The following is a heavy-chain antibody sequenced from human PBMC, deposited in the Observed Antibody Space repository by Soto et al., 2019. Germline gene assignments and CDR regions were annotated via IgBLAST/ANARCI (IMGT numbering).Heavy chain of an antibody. CDR2: ISSSSYI. CDR1: GFTFSSYS. V-gene: IGHV3-21*01. CDR3: ARDQDFWSGYFPPWLGP. D-gene: IGHD3-3*01. J-gene: IGHJ5*02. Sequence: PGGSLRLSCAASGFTFSSYSMNWVRQAPGKGLEWVSSISSSSYIYYADSVKGRFTISRDNAKNSLYLQMNSLSAEDTAVYYCARDQDFWSGYFPPWLGPSGQGTMVTVNS.